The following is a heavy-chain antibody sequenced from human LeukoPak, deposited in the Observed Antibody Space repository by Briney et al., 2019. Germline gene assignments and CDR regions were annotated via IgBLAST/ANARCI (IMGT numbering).Heavy chain of an antibody. CDR3: AIGFGSYYDSSGYFVPVGY. CDR2: IRYEGSII. D-gene: IGHD3-22*01. Sequence: PGGSLRLSCAASGFTFRNSGMHWVRQALAKGLEWVAFIRYEGSIIYYADSVKGRFTISRDNSKNTLYLQMNSLRAEDTAVYYCAIGFGSYYDSSGYFVPVGYWGQGTLVTVSS. CDR1: GFTFRNSG. J-gene: IGHJ4*02. V-gene: IGHV3-30*02.